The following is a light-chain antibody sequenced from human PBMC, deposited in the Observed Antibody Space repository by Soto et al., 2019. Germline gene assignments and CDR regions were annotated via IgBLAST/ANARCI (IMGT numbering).Light chain of an antibody. Sequence: EIVMTQSPATLSVSPGERATLSCRASQTMSSNLAWYQQKPGQAPRLLIYGASIRAAGIPARFSASGTGTDFTLTISDVQPEDFAVYYCHQRQSWPRTFGQGTKVDIK. CDR3: HQRQSWPRT. V-gene: IGKV3D-15*03. J-gene: IGKJ1*01. CDR1: QTMSSN. CDR2: GAS.